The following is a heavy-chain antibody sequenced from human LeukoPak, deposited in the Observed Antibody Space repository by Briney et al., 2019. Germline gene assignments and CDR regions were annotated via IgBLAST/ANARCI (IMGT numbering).Heavy chain of an antibody. CDR2: VNNDGRET. Sequence: HPGGSLRLSCTASGFSFSSYWMHWVRQAPGKGLVWVSYVNNDGRETAHADSVKGRFTISRDNARNTVFLQMNSLRADDTAVYCARGTGGLDPWGQGTLVIVSS. CDR3: ARGTGGLDP. D-gene: IGHD3/OR15-3a*01. CDR1: GFSFSSYW. J-gene: IGHJ5*02. V-gene: IGHV3-74*01.